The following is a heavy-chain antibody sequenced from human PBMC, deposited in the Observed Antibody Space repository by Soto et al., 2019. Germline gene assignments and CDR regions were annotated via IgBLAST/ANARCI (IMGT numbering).Heavy chain of an antibody. Sequence: QVQLVESGGGVVQPGRSLRLSCAASGFTFSSYGMHWVRQAPGKGLEWVAVISYDGSNKYYADSVKGRFTISRDNSKNTLYLQMNRLSADDTAVYYCAKVGRQGYSYGPTYYYYIDVWGRGTTVTVSS. CDR3: AKVGRQGYSYGPTYYYYIDV. J-gene: IGHJ6*03. CDR2: ISYDGSNK. D-gene: IGHD5-18*01. V-gene: IGHV3-30*18. CDR1: GFTFSSYG.